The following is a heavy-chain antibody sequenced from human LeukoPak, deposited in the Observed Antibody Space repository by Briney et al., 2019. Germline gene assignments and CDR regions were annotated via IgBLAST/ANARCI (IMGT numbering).Heavy chain of an antibody. CDR1: GFTFSTYW. J-gene: IGHJ3*02. V-gene: IGHV3-7*03. CDR2: IKPDGSEK. Sequence: HPGGSLRLSCAASGFTFSTYWMGWVRQAPGKGLEWVAKIKPDGSEKDHVDSVKGRFTISRDNAKNSLYLQLNSLRAEDTAVYYCARDPRIIGYCSSTSCRNTRGGAFDIWGQGTMVTVSS. D-gene: IGHD2-2*01. CDR3: ARDPRIIGYCSSTSCRNTRGGAFDI.